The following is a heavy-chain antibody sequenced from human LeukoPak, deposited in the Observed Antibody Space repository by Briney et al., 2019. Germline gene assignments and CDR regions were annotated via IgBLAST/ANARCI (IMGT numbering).Heavy chain of an antibody. CDR1: GFTFSEYY. CDR2: ISTGCSYT. Sequence: KPVGSLRLSCAGSGFTFSEYYMSWIRQAPGGGLDCVSYISTGCSYTNYADSVKGRFTISRNNAKNSLYLQMTSLRAEDTALYYCARAEGGPATAIYWGQGNLVTVSS. CDR3: ARAEGGPATAIY. J-gene: IGHJ4*02. V-gene: IGHV3-11*05. D-gene: IGHD2-21*02.